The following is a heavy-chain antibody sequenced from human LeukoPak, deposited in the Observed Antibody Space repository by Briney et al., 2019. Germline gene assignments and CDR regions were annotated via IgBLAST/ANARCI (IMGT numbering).Heavy chain of an antibody. V-gene: IGHV4-59*12. CDR3: ARISSSWYSYYYYYMDV. Sequence: SETLSLTCTVSGGSISSYHWSWIRQPPGKGLECIGYIYYSGSTYYNPSLKGRVTISVDTSKNQFSLKLSSVTAADTAVYYCARISSSWYSYYYYYMDVWGKGTTVTVSS. CDR2: IYYSGST. J-gene: IGHJ6*03. D-gene: IGHD6-13*01. CDR1: GGSISSYH.